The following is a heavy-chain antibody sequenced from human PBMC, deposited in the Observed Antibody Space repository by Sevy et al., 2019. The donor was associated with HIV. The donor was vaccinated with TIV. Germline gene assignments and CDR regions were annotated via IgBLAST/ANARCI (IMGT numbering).Heavy chain of an antibody. D-gene: IGHD2-8*01. CDR3: AREGCTKPHDY. CDR1: GFTFSKYS. CDR2: LSFGCGEI. Sequence: GGSLRLSCAASGFTFSKYSMSWVRQTQGKGLEWVSTLSFGCGEINYADSVKGRFTISRDNSKSSVYLQMNNLRPEDTAVYYCAREGCTKPHDYWGQGTLVTVSS. J-gene: IGHJ4*02. V-gene: IGHV3-23*01.